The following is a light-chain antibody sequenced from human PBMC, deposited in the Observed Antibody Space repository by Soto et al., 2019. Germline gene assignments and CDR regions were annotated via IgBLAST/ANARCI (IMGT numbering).Light chain of an antibody. J-gene: IGKJ1*01. CDR2: AAS. CDR1: HGISNY. Sequence: DIHMTHSPSSLAASVGDRVTITCRASHGISNYLAWYQQKPGKVPKLLIYAASTLQSGVPSRFSGSGSGTDFTLTISSLQPEDVATYYCQKYNSARWTFGQGTKVDIK. CDR3: QKYNSARWT. V-gene: IGKV1-27*01.